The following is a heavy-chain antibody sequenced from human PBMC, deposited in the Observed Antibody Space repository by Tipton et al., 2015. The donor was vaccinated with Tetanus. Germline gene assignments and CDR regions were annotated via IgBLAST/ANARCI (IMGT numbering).Heavy chain of an antibody. CDR2: SYPGDSDT. Sequence: VQLVQSGGEVKKPGESLKISCKGSGYIFTNYWIGWVRQKPGKGLEWMGISYPGDSDTRYSPSFQGQVTISVDKSINTAYLQWSSLKASDTSMFYCARAHCSDGVCNFDFWGRGALVAVAS. CDR3: ARAHCSDGVCNFDF. D-gene: IGHD2-15*01. J-gene: IGHJ4*02. CDR1: GYIFTNYW. V-gene: IGHV5-51*01.